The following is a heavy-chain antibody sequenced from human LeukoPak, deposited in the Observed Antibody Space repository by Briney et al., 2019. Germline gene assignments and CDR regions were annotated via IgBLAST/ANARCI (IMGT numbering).Heavy chain of an antibody. CDR2: INHGGST. J-gene: IGHJ4*02. V-gene: IGHV4-34*01. CDR1: GGSFSGYY. Sequence: PSETLSLTCAVYGGSFSGYYWSWIRQPPGKGLEWIGEINHGGSTNYNPSLKSRLTISVDTSKNQFSLKLSSVTAADTAVYYCAREGVYYDILAAYYRPYYFDLWGQGTLVTVSS. D-gene: IGHD3-9*01. CDR3: AREGVYYDILAAYYRPYYFDL.